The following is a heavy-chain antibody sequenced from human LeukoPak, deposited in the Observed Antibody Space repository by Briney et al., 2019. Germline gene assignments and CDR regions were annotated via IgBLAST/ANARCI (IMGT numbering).Heavy chain of an antibody. D-gene: IGHD5-12*01. Sequence: PSETLSLTCTVSGGSISSYYWSWLRQPPGKGLEWIGYIYYSGSTNYNPSLKSRVTISVDTSKDQFSLKLSPVTAADTAVYYCARGTWPFDYWGQGTLVTVSS. CDR1: GGSISSYY. CDR3: ARGTWPFDY. V-gene: IGHV4-59*01. J-gene: IGHJ4*02. CDR2: IYYSGST.